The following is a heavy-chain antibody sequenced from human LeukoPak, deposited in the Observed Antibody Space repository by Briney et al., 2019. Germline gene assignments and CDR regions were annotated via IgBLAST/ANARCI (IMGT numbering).Heavy chain of an antibody. V-gene: IGHV1-2*02. J-gene: IGHJ4*02. D-gene: IGHD3-9*01. CDR2: INPNSGGT. CDR1: GYTFTGYY. CDR3: ARDRPVVDILSI. Sequence: ASVKVSCKASGYTFTGYYMHWVRQAPGQGLEWMGWINPNSGGTNYAQKFQGRVTMTRDTSISTAYMELSRLRSDDTAVYYCARDRPVVDILSIWGQGTPVTVSS.